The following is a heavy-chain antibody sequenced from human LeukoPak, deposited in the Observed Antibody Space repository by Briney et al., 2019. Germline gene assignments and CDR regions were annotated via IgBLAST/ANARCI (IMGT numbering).Heavy chain of an antibody. J-gene: IGHJ1*01. CDR3: ARGSRRWYSSAAAAPVDFQH. CDR1: GGSISSSNW. Sequence: SETLSLTCAVSGGSISSSNWWSWVRQPPGKGLEWIGEIYHSGSTNYNPSLKSRATISVDKSKNQFSLKLSSVTAADTAVYYCARGSRRWYSSAAAAPVDFQHWGQGTLVTVSS. D-gene: IGHD6-13*01. CDR2: IYHSGST. V-gene: IGHV4-4*02.